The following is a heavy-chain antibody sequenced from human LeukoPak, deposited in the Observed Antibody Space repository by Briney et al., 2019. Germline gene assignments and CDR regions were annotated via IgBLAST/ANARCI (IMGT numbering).Heavy chain of an antibody. J-gene: IGHJ5*02. V-gene: IGHV1-46*01. CDR1: GYTFTSYY. Sequence: ASVKVSCKASGYTFTSYYMHWVRQAPGQGLEWMGIINPSGGSTSYAQKFQGRVTMTRDTSTSTVYMELSSLRSEGTAVYYCARRYCSSTSCYQGGNWFDPWGQGTLVTVSS. CDR2: INPSGGST. CDR3: ARRYCSSTSCYQGGNWFDP. D-gene: IGHD2-2*01.